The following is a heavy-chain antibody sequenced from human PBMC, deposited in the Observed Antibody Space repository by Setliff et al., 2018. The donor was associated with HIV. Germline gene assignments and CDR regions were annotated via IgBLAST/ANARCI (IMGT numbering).Heavy chain of an antibody. CDR2: VDPEDGET. Sequence: GASVKVSCKVSGYTFTDYHMHWVQQAPGKGLEWMGLVDPEDGETIYAEKFQGRVTITADTSTDTAYMELSSLRSEDTAVYYCATANTNYYGSGSNPSEYFQHWGQGTLVTVSS. V-gene: IGHV1-69-2*01. J-gene: IGHJ1*01. D-gene: IGHD3-10*01. CDR1: GYTFTDYH. CDR3: ATANTNYYGSGSNPSEYFQH.